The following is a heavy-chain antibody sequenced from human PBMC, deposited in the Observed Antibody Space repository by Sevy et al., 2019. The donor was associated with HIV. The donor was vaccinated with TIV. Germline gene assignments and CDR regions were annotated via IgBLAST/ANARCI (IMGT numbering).Heavy chain of an antibody. V-gene: IGHV2-5*02. CDR1: GFSLSTSGVG. CDR2: IYWDDDK. Sequence: SGPTLVKPKQTLTLTCTFSGFSLSTSGVGVAWIRQPPGKALEWFALIYWDDDKLYSPSLKSRVTITKDTSKNQVVLTMTNMDHVDTATYYCAHTRTYFDYFEFLGQGTLVTVSS. CDR3: AHTRTYFDYFEF. D-gene: IGHD3-9*01. J-gene: IGHJ4*02.